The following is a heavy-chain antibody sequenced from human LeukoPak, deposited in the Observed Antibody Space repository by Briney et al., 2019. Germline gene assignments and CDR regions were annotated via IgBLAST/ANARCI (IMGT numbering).Heavy chain of an antibody. CDR1: GGTFSSYA. J-gene: IGHJ6*02. D-gene: IGHD6-19*01. V-gene: IGHV1-69*13. Sequence: SVKVSCKASGGTFSSYAISWVRQAPGQGLEWMGGIIPIFGTANYAQKFQGRVTITADESTSTAYMEPSSLRSEDTAVYYCARGDSSGWPGPEGMDVWGQGTTVTVSS. CDR3: ARGDSSGWPGPEGMDV. CDR2: IIPIFGTA.